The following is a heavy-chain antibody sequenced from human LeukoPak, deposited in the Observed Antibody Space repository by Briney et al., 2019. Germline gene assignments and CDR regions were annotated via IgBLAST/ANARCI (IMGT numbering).Heavy chain of an antibody. J-gene: IGHJ5*02. D-gene: IGHD6-19*01. CDR3: AKGGYSSGWTGWFDP. CDR2: ISWNSGSI. Sequence: PGGSLRLSCAVYGFTYDDYSMHWVRQAPGKGLEWVSGISWNSGSIGYADSVKGRFTISRDNAKNSLYLQMISLRAEDKALDYCAKGGYSSGWTGWFDPWGQGTLVTVSS. V-gene: IGHV3-9*01. CDR1: GFTYDDYS.